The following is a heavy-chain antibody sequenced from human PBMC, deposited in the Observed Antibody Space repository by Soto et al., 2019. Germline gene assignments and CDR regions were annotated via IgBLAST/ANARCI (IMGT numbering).Heavy chain of an antibody. J-gene: IGHJ4*02. CDR3: DRGINGISNPNHFYR. D-gene: IGHD2-8*01. V-gene: IGHV5-51*01. Sequence: PGEYLVTFCQGPGYTFTDYLIGWVRQTSGEGLEWLGIIYPGDSDTGYTPSFRCQVTSSADNSVSTANLQSRSLRASDTALYFCDRGINGISNPNHFYRWGQGSLVTVSS. CDR1: GYTFTDYL. CDR2: IYPGDSDT.